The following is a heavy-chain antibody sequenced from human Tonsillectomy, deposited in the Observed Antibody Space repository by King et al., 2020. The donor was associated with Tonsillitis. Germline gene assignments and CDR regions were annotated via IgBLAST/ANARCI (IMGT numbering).Heavy chain of an antibody. J-gene: IGHJ4*02. V-gene: IGHV4-39*01. CDR1: GGSISSSSYY. Sequence: LQLQESGPGLVKPSETLSLTCTVSGGSISSSSYYWGWIRQPPGKGLEWIGSIYYSGSTYYNPSLKSRVTISVDTSKNQFSLKLSSVTAADTAVYYCARHHLWFGEFPIPYFDYWGQGTLVTISS. CDR2: IYYSGST. D-gene: IGHD3-10*01. CDR3: ARHHLWFGEFPIPYFDY.